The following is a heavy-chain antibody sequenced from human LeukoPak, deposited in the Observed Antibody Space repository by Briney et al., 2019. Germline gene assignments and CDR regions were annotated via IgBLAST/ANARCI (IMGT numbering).Heavy chain of an antibody. D-gene: IGHD3-3*01. CDR3: ARLIPLDYDFWSGASHNWFDP. J-gene: IGHJ5*02. V-gene: IGHV5-51*01. Sequence: GESLKISCKGSGYSFTSYWIGWVRQMPGKGLEWMGIIYPGDSDTRYSPSFQGQVTISADKSISTAYLQWSSLKASDTAMYYCARLIPLDYDFWSGASHNWFDPWGQGTLVTVSS. CDR1: GYSFTSYW. CDR2: IYPGDSDT.